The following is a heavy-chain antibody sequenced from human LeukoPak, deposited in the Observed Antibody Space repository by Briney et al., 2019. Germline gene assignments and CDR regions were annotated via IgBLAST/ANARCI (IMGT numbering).Heavy chain of an antibody. J-gene: IGHJ6*02. CDR2: MYTGGST. D-gene: IGHD6-6*01. CDR1: GFTISTNY. Sequence: GGSLRLSCAASGFTISTNYMSWVRQAPGKGLEWVSVMYTGGSTYYADSVKGRFTISRDNSKNTLYLQMNSLRAEDTAVYYCAKDLYSSSWYYGMDVWGQGTTVTVSS. CDR3: AKDLYSSSWYYGMDV. V-gene: IGHV3-53*01.